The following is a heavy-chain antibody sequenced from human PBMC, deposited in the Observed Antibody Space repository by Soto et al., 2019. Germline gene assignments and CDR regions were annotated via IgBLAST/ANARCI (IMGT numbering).Heavy chain of an antibody. CDR3: ARGTQTSYFDY. J-gene: IGHJ4*02. CDR1: GGSISSYY. Sequence: QVQLQESGPGLVKPSETLSLTCTVSGGSISSYYWSWIRQPPGKGLEWIGYFYYSGSTNYNPSLKSRVTISVDTSKNQFSLKLSSVTAADTAVYYCARGTQTSYFDYWGQGTLVTVSS. V-gene: IGHV4-59*01. CDR2: FYYSGST.